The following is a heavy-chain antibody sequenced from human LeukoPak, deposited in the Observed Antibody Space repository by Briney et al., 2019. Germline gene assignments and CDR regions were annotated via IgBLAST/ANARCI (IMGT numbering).Heavy chain of an antibody. D-gene: IGHD2-2*02. CDR3: AKLRGRIVVPAAIPVD. J-gene: IGHJ4*02. CDR2: IKQDGSEK. V-gene: IGHV3-7*03. Sequence: GGSLRLSCAASGFTFSSYWMSWVRQAPGKGLEWVANIKQDGSEKYYVDSVKGRFTISRDNSKNTLYLQMNSLRAEDTAVYYCAKLRGRIVVPAAIPVDWGQGTLVTVSS. CDR1: GFTFSSYW.